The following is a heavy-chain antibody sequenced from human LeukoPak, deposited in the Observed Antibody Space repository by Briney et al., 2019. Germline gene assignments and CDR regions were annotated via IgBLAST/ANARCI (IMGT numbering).Heavy chain of an antibody. Sequence: GGSLRLSCAASGFTFSSHGMNWVRQAPGKGLEWVSGISPSGGITYYTDSVKGRFTISRDNSKNTVSLQMNSLRGEDTAVYYCAKDIGKFLDYWGQGTLVTVSS. D-gene: IGHD1-14*01. CDR2: ISPSGGIT. CDR3: AKDIGKFLDY. CDR1: GFTFSSHG. J-gene: IGHJ4*02. V-gene: IGHV3-23*01.